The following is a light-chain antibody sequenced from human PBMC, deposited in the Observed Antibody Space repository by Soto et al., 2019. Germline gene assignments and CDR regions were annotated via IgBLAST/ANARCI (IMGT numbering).Light chain of an antibody. CDR1: QSVSSN. Sequence: ETVMTQSPATLSVSPGERATLSCRASQSVSSNLAWYQQKPGQAPRLLIYGASTRATGIPARFSGSGSGTEFTLTISSLQSEDFAVYYCQQYNNWPGTFGQGTKVDI. CDR2: GAS. CDR3: QQYNNWPGT. J-gene: IGKJ1*01. V-gene: IGKV3-15*01.